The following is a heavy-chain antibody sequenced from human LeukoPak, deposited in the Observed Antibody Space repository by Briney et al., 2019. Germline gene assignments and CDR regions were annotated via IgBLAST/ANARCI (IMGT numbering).Heavy chain of an antibody. CDR2: ISYDGSNK. D-gene: IGHD3-3*01. J-gene: IGHJ4*02. CDR1: GFTFSSYG. Sequence: GGSLRLSCAASGFTFSSYGMHWVRQAPGKGLEWVAVISYDGSNKYYADSVKGRFTISRDNSKNTLYLQMNSLRAEDTAVYYCAKDREITIFGVVIYFDYWGQGTLVTVSS. CDR3: AKDREITIFGVVIYFDY. V-gene: IGHV3-30*18.